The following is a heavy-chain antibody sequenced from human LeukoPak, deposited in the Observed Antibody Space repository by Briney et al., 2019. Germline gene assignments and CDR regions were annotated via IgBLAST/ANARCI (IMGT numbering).Heavy chain of an antibody. CDR1: GLIFDDYA. CDR3: AKDIGYSFGYYYFYSMDV. D-gene: IGHD5-18*01. J-gene: IGHJ6*02. Sequence: GGSLLLSCAASGLIFDDYAMHWVRPAPGKGLEWVSLISGDGGSTYYADSVKGRFTISRDNTKNSLYLQMSSLSTEDTALYYCAKDIGYSFGYYYFYSMDVWGQGTTVTVSS. CDR2: ISGDGGST. V-gene: IGHV3-43*02.